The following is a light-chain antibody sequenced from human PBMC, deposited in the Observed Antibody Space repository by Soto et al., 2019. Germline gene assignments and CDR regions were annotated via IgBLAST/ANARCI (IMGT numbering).Light chain of an antibody. CDR3: QQYNSYPYT. CDR1: QSISSW. V-gene: IGKV1-5*03. Sequence: DIQMTQSPSTLSASVGDRVTITCRASQSISSWLAWYQQKPGKAPKRLSYQASSLESGVPSRFSGSGSGTEFTLTISSLQPDDFATYYCQQYNSYPYTFGQGTKLEIK. CDR2: QAS. J-gene: IGKJ2*01.